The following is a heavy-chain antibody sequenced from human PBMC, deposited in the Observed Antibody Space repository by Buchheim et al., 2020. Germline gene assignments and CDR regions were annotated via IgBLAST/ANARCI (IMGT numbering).Heavy chain of an antibody. V-gene: IGHV3-30*18. Sequence: QVQLVESGGGVVQPGRSLRLSCAASGFTFSSYGMHWVRQAPGKGLEWVAMISHDGSNKYYADSVKGRFTISRDNSKNTLYLQINRLRAEDTAVYYCAYDGGYDRSGRFDYWGQGTL. J-gene: IGHJ4*02. CDR1: GFTFSSYG. CDR3: AYDGGYDRSGRFDY. D-gene: IGHD3-22*01. CDR2: ISHDGSNK.